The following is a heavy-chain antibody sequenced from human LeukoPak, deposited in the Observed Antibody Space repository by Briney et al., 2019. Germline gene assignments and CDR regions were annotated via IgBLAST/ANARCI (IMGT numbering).Heavy chain of an antibody. J-gene: IGHJ4*02. CDR2: ISGRGAKI. Sequence: GGSLRLSCAASGFTPSVFTFGNYAMSWVRQAPGKGLEWISAISGRGAKIYYADSVKGRFTISRDNSKNTPYLQMNSLRVDDTAVYYCAKFPKGSRPSYWGQGTLVTVSS. CDR1: GFTPSVFTFGNYA. V-gene: IGHV3-23*01. CDR3: AKFPKGSRPSY.